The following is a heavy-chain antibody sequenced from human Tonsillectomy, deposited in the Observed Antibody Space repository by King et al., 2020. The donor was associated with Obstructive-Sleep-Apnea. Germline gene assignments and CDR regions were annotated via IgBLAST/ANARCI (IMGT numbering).Heavy chain of an antibody. Sequence: VQLVESGGGLVKPGGSLRLSCAASGFTFSNYGMNWVRQAPGKGLEWVSSISSSSRYIYADSVKGRFTISRDNAKNSLYLQMNRLRAEDTAVYYCARGENWFDPWGQGTLVTVSS. J-gene: IGHJ5*02. CDR3: ARGENWFDP. V-gene: IGHV3-21*01. CDR1: GFTFSNYG. CDR2: ISSSSRYI.